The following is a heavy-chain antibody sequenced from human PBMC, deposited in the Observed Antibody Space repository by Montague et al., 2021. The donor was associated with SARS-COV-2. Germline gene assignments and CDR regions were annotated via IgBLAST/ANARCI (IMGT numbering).Heavy chain of an antibody. Sequence: YNDYAVSVTVRITINPDTSKNQFSLQLNSVTPEDTAVYYCQRQCGLIWYALDVWCQGTTVTVSS. J-gene: IGHJ6*02. V-gene: IGHV6-1*01. CDR2: YN. CDR3: QRQCGLIWYALDV. D-gene: IGHD6-19*01.